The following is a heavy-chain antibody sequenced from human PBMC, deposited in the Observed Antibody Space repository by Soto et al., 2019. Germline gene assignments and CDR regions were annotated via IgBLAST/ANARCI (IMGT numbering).Heavy chain of an antibody. CDR1: GFTFSSYS. Sequence: GGSLRLSCAASGFTFSSYSMNWVRQAPGKGLEWVSYISSSSSTIYYADSVKGRFTISRDNAKNSLYLQMNSLRDEDTAVYYCARDPSPPLGYCSSTSCGVRYYGMDVWGQGTTVTVSS. D-gene: IGHD2-2*01. CDR3: ARDPSPPLGYCSSTSCGVRYYGMDV. CDR2: ISSSSSTI. V-gene: IGHV3-48*02. J-gene: IGHJ6*02.